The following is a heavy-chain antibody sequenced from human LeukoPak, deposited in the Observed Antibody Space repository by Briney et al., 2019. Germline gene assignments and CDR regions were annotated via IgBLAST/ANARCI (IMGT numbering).Heavy chain of an antibody. J-gene: IGHJ3*02. CDR2: IWYDGSNK. CDR1: GFTFNSYG. V-gene: IGHV3-33*01. D-gene: IGHD3-22*01. Sequence: GGSLRLSCAASGFTFNSYGMHWVRQAPGKGLEWVAVIWYDGSNKYYADSVKGRFTISRDNSKNTLYLQMNSLRAEDTAVYYCASIPDSSGLHAFDIWGQGTMVTVSS. CDR3: ASIPDSSGLHAFDI.